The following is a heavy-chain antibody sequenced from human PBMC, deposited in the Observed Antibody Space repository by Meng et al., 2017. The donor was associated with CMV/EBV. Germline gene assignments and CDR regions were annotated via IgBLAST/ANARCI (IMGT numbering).Heavy chain of an antibody. V-gene: IGHV1-69*02. CDR1: GGTFSSYT. CDR3: ARGGPYYFDY. D-gene: IGHD3-16*01. J-gene: IGHJ4*02. Sequence: SVKVSCKASGGTFSSYTISWVRQAPGQGLEWMGRIISILGIANYAQKFQGRVTITADKSTSTAYMELSSLRSEDTAVYYCARGGPYYFDYWGQGTLVTVSS. CDR2: IISILGIA.